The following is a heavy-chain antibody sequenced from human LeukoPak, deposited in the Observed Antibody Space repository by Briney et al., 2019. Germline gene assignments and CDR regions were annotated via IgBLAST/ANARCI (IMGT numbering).Heavy chain of an antibody. Sequence: GGSLRLSCAASGFTFNSYAMNWVRQAPGKGLEWVSAISDRGGSTYYAGSVKGRFTISRDNAKNSLYLQMNSLRAEDTAVYYCARDSPGEYSSSCLAYWGQGTLVTVSS. CDR1: GFTFNSYA. J-gene: IGHJ4*02. CDR2: ISDRGGST. V-gene: IGHV3-23*01. CDR3: ARDSPGEYSSSCLAY. D-gene: IGHD6-6*01.